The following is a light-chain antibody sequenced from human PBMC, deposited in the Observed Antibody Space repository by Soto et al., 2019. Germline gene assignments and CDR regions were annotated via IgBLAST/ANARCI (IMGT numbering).Light chain of an antibody. CDR2: AAS. J-gene: IGKJ5*01. Sequence: EIVLTQSPGTLSLSPGERATLSCSATQSISSKYLAWYQQKPDQAPRLLIYAASSRATGIPDRFSGSGSGTDFTLTISRLEPEDFAVYYCQYVGFGQGTRLEIK. CDR3: QYVG. V-gene: IGKV3-20*01. CDR1: QSISSKY.